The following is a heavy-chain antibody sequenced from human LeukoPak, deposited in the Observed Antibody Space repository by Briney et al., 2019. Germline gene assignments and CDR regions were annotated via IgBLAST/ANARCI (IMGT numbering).Heavy chain of an antibody. CDR2: MNPNSGNT. D-gene: IGHD6-13*01. Sequence: ASVKVSCKASGYTFTSYDVNWVRQATGQGLEWMGWMNPNSGNTGYAQKFQGRITMTRNTSISTAYMELSSLTSEDTAVYYCARIAAAGNRRLNYWGQGTLVTVSS. V-gene: IGHV1-8*01. J-gene: IGHJ4*02. CDR1: GYTFTSYD. CDR3: ARIAAAGNRRLNY.